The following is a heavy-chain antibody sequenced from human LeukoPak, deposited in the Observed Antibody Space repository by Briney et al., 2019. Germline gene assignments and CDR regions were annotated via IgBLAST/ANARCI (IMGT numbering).Heavy chain of an antibody. Sequence: ASVKVSCKASGYTFTSYDINWVRQATGQGLEWMGWMNPNSGNTGYAQKFQGRVTMTRNTSISTAYMELSSLRSEDTAVYYCARGRMRDYYDSWKWHYYYGMDVWGQGTTVTVSS. J-gene: IGHJ6*02. D-gene: IGHD3-22*01. CDR3: ARGRMRDYYDSWKWHYYYGMDV. CDR1: GYTFTSYD. V-gene: IGHV1-8*01. CDR2: MNPNSGNT.